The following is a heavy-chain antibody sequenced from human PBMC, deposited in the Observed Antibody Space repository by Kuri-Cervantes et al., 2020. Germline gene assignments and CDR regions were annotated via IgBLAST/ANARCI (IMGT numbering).Heavy chain of an antibody. D-gene: IGHD5-12*01. J-gene: IGHJ4*02. V-gene: IGHV4-59*08. CDR3: ARVAVDIVATITSFDS. CDR1: GGSFSGYY. CDR2: IYYSGST. Sequence: SQTLSLTCAAYGGSFSGYYWSWIRQPPGKGLEWIGYIYYSGSTNYNPSLKSRVTISVDTSKNQFSLKLRSVTAADTAVYYCARVAVDIVATITSFDSWGQGTLVTVSS.